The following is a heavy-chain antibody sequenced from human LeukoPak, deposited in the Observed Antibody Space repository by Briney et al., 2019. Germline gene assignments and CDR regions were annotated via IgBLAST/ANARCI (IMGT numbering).Heavy chain of an antibody. CDR2: IKEDGGEK. Sequence: GGSLRLSCAASGFTFSTYWLSWVRQAPGKGLEWVANIKEDGGEKYYVDSVKGRFTIARDNAKNSLYLQMNSLRAEDTAVYYCARDAYYYDSSSYYRNAFDIWGQGTVVTVSS. D-gene: IGHD3-22*01. V-gene: IGHV3-7*03. J-gene: IGHJ3*02. CDR1: GFTFSTYW. CDR3: ARDAYYYDSSSYYRNAFDI.